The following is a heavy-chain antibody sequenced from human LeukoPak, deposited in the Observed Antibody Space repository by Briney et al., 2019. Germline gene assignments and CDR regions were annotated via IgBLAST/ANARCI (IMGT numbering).Heavy chain of an antibody. CDR1: GGSISSGVYC. V-gene: IGHV4-31*03. CDR3: ARDGGGSLHGMDV. D-gene: IGHD2-15*01. J-gene: IGHJ6*02. Sequence: PSETLSPTCTVSGGSISSGVYCWSWIRQRPGEGLQWIGYICSSGSAYYNASLKSRVSMSTDTSNNQFSLKLNSVTAADTAVYYCARDGGGSLHGMDVWGQGTTVTVSS. CDR2: ICSSGSA.